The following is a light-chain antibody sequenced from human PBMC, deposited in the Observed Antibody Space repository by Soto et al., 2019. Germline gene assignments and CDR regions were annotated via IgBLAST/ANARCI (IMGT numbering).Light chain of an antibody. CDR2: DAS. Sequence: DIQMTQSTSTLSASVGDSVTITCRASQSINNWLAWHQQRPGKPPKLLIYDASNLQGGVPSRFSGRGSGTEFTLTISSLQPDDFATYYCQQYKSYSPETFGQGTKLEI. J-gene: IGKJ2*01. V-gene: IGKV1-5*01. CDR1: QSINNW. CDR3: QQYKSYSPET.